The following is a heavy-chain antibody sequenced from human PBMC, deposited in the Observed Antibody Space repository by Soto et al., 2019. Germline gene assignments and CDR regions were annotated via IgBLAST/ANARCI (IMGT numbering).Heavy chain of an antibody. D-gene: IGHD3-3*01. CDR2: ISGSGGST. CDR1: GFTFSSYA. Sequence: EVQLLESGGGLVQPGGSLRLSCAASGFTFSSYAMSWVRQAPGKGLECVSAISGSGGSTYYADSVKGRFTISRDNSKNTLYLQMNSLRAEDTAVYYCAKDYDFWSGLIDYWGQGTLVTVSS. CDR3: AKDYDFWSGLIDY. J-gene: IGHJ4*02. V-gene: IGHV3-23*01.